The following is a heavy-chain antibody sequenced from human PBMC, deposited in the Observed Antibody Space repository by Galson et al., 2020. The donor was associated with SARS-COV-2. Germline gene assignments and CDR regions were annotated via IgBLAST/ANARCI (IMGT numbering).Heavy chain of an antibody. V-gene: IGHV4-61*02. CDR1: GASISSGSYY. D-gene: IGHD2-15*01. J-gene: IGHJ6*02. CDR2: IYKSGNT. CDR3: ARGDCSGGSCPYYYYGMDV. Sequence: SETLSLTCTVSGASISSGSYYWSWIRQPAGKGLEWIGRIYKSGNTNYNPSLWSQVTISVDTSKNQFSLKLSSVTAADTAVYYCARGDCSGGSCPYYYYGMDVWGQGTTVTVSS.